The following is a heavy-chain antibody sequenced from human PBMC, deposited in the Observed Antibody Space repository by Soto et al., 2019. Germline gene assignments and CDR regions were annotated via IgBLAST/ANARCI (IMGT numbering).Heavy chain of an antibody. Sequence: SETLSLTCTVSGGSISGFYWSWFRQPPGKGLEWIAYVYYRGNTNYNPSLKSRLTASVSTSKNQFSLQLHSVTAADTAVYYCARDDAAGKMDVWGKGTTVTVSS. CDR2: VYYRGNT. V-gene: IGHV4-59*01. J-gene: IGHJ6*04. D-gene: IGHD6-13*01. CDR3: ARDDAAGKMDV. CDR1: GGSISGFY.